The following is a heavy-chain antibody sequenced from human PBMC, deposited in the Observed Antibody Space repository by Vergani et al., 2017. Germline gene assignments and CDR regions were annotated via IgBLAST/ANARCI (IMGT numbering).Heavy chain of an antibody. V-gene: IGHV4-59*01. CDR1: GGSMSSYY. CDR3: VSYRSSSGPVLR. J-gene: IGHJ4*02. CDR2: IYYSGST. Sequence: QVQLQESGPGLVKLSETLFLTCTVSGGSMSSYYWSWIRQPPGKRLEWIGSIYYSGSTNYNPSLKSRLTISLDTSMNQFSLKLSSVTAADSALYYCVSYRSSSGPVLRWGQGTLVTVSS. D-gene: IGHD6-6*01.